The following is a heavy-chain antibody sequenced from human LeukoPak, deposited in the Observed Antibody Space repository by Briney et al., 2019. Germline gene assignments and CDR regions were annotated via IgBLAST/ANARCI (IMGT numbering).Heavy chain of an antibody. CDR1: GGSLSSYY. D-gene: IGHD1-26*01. J-gene: IGHJ6*03. CDR2: IYYSGST. Sequence: SETLSLTCTVSGGSLSSYYWSWIRQPPGKGLEWIGYIYYSGSTNYNPSLKSRVTISVDTSKNHFSLKLSSVTAADTAVYYCARTGGSFYFYYYMDVWGKGTTVTVSS. CDR3: ARTGGSFYFYYYMDV. V-gene: IGHV4-59*12.